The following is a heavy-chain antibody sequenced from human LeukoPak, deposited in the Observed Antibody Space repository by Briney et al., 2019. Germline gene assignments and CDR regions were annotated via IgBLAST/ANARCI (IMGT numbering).Heavy chain of an antibody. CDR1: GFTFSSYS. CDR3: ARPNYGSSGGQGAFDI. D-gene: IGHD3-22*01. V-gene: IGHV3-21*01. J-gene: IGHJ3*02. CDR2: ISSSSSYI. Sequence: KTGGSLRLSCAASGFTFSSYSMNWVRQAPGKGLEWVSSISSSSSYIYYADSVKGRFTISRDNAKNSLYLQMNSLRAEDTAVYYCARPNYGSSGGQGAFDIWGQGTMVTVSS.